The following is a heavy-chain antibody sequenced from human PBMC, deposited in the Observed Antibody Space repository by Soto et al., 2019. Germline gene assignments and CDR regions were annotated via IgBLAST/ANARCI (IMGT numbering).Heavy chain of an antibody. CDR2: INPSGGNT. CDR1: GYTITSYY. Sequence: ASVKVSCKASGYTITSYYMHWVRQTPGQGLEWMGIINPSGGNTGYAQKSQGRVTMTRNTSISTAYMELSSLRSEDTAVYYCARGLGTYYDFWSGYPYYFDYWGQGTLVTVSS. V-gene: IGHV1-46*01. J-gene: IGHJ4*02. CDR3: ARGLGTYYDFWSGYPYYFDY. D-gene: IGHD3-3*01.